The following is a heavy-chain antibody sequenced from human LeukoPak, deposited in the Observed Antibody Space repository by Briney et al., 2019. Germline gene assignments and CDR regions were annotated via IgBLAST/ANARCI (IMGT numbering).Heavy chain of an antibody. V-gene: IGHV3-21*01. CDR1: RFTFSSYS. D-gene: IGHD3-3*01. CDR3: ATAIFGDAFDI. Sequence: GGSLRLSCAASRFTFSSYSMNWVRQAPGKGLEWVSSISSSSSYIYYADSVKVRFTISRDNAKNSLYLQMNSLRAEDTAVYYCATAIFGDAFDIWGQGTMVTVSS. J-gene: IGHJ3*02. CDR2: ISSSSSYI.